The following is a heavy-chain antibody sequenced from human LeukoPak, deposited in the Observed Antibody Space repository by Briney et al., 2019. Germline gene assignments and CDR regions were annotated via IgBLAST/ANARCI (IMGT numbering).Heavy chain of an antibody. CDR2: IYYSGTS. V-gene: IGHV4-28*03. J-gene: IGHJ4*02. Sequence: SETLSLTCAVSGYSISSSDWWGWIRQPPGKGPEWIGFIYYSGTSYYNPSLKSRVTISVDTSKNQFSLKLSSVTAADTAVYYCARAPYDFWSGYYLYFDYWGQGTLVTVSS. D-gene: IGHD3-3*01. CDR1: GYSISSSDW. CDR3: ARAPYDFWSGYYLYFDY.